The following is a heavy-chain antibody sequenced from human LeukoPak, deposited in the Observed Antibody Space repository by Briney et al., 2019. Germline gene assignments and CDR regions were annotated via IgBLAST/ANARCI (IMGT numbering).Heavy chain of an antibody. D-gene: IGHD3-3*01. CDR2: VYYSGST. J-gene: IGHJ6*03. V-gene: IGHV4-30-4*01. CDR1: GGSISSGDYY. CDR3: ARANYDFYFMDV. Sequence: SETLSLTCTVSGGSISSGDYYWSWIRQPPGRGLEWIGYVYYSGSTYYNPSLKSRATISVDTSKNQFSLKLTSATAADTAVYYCARANYDFYFMDVWGKGITVTVSS.